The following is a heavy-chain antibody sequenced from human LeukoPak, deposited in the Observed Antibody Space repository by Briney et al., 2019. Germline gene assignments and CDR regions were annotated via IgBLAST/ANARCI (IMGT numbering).Heavy chain of an antibody. V-gene: IGHV1-69*06. D-gene: IGHD3-22*01. Sequence: SVKVSCKASGGTFSSYAISWVRQAPGQGLEWMGGIIPIFGTANYAQKFQGRVTITADKSTSTAYMELSSLRSEDTAVYYCARDGPYDSGAFDIWCQGTMVTVSS. CDR2: IIPIFGTA. CDR1: GGTFSSYA. CDR3: ARDGPYDSGAFDI. J-gene: IGHJ3*02.